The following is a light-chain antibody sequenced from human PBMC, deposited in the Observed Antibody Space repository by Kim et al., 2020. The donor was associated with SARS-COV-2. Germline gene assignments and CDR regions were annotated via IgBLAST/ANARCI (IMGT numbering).Light chain of an antibody. CDR3: AAWDDRLSGYV. V-gene: IGLV1-47*02. Sequence: ELTQPPSASGTPGQRVTISCSGSSSNIGSYYVYWYQQLPGTAPKLLIYSSYQRPSGVPDRFSGSKSGTSASLAISGLRSEDEADYYCAAWDDRLSGYVFGTGTKVPS. J-gene: IGLJ1*01. CDR2: SSY. CDR1: SSNIGSYY.